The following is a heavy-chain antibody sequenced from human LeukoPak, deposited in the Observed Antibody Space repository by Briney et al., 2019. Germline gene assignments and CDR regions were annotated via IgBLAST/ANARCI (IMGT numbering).Heavy chain of an antibody. CDR1: GFTFAEYT. CDR3: VKDLVAASENVRGWYPMDY. Sequence: GGSLRLSCAASGFTFAEYTMHWVRQAPGKGLQWVSLISWNGARIHYGDSVKGRFTISRDNSKNSLYLQMNSLRTEDTALYYCVKDLVAASENVRGWYPMDYWGQGTLVTVSS. V-gene: IGHV3-43*01. J-gene: IGHJ4*02. CDR2: ISWNGARI. D-gene: IGHD6-19*01.